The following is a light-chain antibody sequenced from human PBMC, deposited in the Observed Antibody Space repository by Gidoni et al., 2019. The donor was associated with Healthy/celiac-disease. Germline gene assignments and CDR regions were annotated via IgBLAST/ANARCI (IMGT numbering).Light chain of an antibody. J-gene: IGKJ3*01. CDR3: QQYDNLLIFT. CDR2: DAS. CDR1: QDISNY. V-gene: IGKV1-33*01. Sequence: DIQMTQSPSSLSASVGDRVTITCQASQDISNYLNWYQQKPGKAPKLLIYDASNLETGVPSRVSGSGSGTDFTFTISSLQPEDIATYYCQQYDNLLIFTFXPXTKVDIK.